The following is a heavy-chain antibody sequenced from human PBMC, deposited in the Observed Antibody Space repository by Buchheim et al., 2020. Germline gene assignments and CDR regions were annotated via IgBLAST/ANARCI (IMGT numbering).Heavy chain of an antibody. V-gene: IGHV3-74*01. J-gene: IGHJ4*02. CDR2: INSDGSST. CDR1: GFTFRNYW. Sequence: EVQLVESGGGLVQPGGSLRLSCAASGFTFRNYWMHWVRQVPGKGLVWVSRINSDGSSTSYADSVKGRFTISREKAKNTLDLQMNSLRVEDTAVYYCVRGGPIDYWGQGTL. D-gene: IGHD5-12*01. CDR3: VRGGPIDY.